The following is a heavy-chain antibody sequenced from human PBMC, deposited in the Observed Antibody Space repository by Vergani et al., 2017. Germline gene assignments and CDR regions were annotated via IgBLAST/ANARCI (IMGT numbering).Heavy chain of an antibody. Sequence: EVQLLESGGGLVQPGGSLRLSCAASGFTFSSYAMSWVRQAPGKGLEWVSAISGSGCSTYYADSVKGRFTISRDNSKNTLYLQMNSLRAEDTAVYYCAKDQVGMGGIAVAVTWDYWGQGTLVTVSS. CDR2: ISGSGCST. D-gene: IGHD6-19*01. CDR1: GFTFSSYA. CDR3: AKDQVGMGGIAVAVTWDY. V-gene: IGHV3-23*01. J-gene: IGHJ4*02.